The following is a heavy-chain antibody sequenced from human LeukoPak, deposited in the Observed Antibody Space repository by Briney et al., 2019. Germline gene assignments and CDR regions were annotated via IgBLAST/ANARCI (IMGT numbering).Heavy chain of an antibody. CDR1: GYTFTSYY. CDR2: INLSGGST. Sequence: ASVKVSCKPSGYTFTSYYMHWVRQAPAQGREWMGIINLSGGSTSYAQKFQGRVTMTRATSTSTVYMELSSLRSEDTAVYYCARGLPGYSYGYGWFDPWGQGTLVTVSS. J-gene: IGHJ5*02. D-gene: IGHD5-18*01. CDR3: ARGLPGYSYGYGWFDP. V-gene: IGHV1-46*01.